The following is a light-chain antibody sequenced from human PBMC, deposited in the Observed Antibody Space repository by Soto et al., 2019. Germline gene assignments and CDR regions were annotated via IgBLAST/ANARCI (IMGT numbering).Light chain of an antibody. CDR3: QQFKNYPIT. CDR1: EDISSY. V-gene: IGKV1-9*01. Sequence: IQLTQSPSSLSASDGDRVTFTCRASEDISSYLVWYQQKPGAAPKLLIYAASALHSGVPSRFSGSGSGTDFTLTISSLHPEDFAVYFCQQFKNYPITFGQGTRLQIK. CDR2: AAS. J-gene: IGKJ5*01.